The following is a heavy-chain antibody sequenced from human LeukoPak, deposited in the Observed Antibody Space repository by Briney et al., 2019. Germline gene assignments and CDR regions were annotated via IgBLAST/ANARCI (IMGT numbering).Heavy chain of an antibody. V-gene: IGHV3-7*01. Sequence: GGSLRLSCAASGFTFSTYWMSWVRQAPGKGLEWVAHIKQDGSEKYYVDSVKGRFTISRDNAKNSLYLQMNSLRAEDTAVYYCARGPAVYYMDVWGKGTTVTVSS. D-gene: IGHD4-17*01. CDR3: ARGPAVYYMDV. J-gene: IGHJ6*03. CDR2: IKQDGSEK. CDR1: GFTFSTYW.